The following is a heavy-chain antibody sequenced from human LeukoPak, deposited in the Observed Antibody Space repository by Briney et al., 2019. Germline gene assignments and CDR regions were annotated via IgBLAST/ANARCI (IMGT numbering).Heavy chain of an antibody. V-gene: IGHV1-2*02. CDR1: GYTFTGYY. CDR2: INPNSGGT. D-gene: IGHD3-3*01. CDR3: ARRGVTNYYYGMDV. Sequence: ASVTVSCTASGYTFTGYYMHWVRQAPGQGLEWMGWINPNSGGTNYAQKFQGRVTMTRDTSISTAYMELSRLRSDDTAVYYCARRGVTNYYYGMDVWGQGTTVTVSS. J-gene: IGHJ6*02.